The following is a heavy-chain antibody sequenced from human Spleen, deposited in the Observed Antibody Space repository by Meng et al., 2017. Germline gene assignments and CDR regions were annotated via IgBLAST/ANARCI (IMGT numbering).Heavy chain of an antibody. CDR1: GFTFSNAW. CDR2: IKSKTDGGTT. CDR3: TTGEYYGSGSYLGAFDI. V-gene: IGHV3-15*01. J-gene: IGHJ3*02. Sequence: GGSLRLSCAASGFTFSNAWMSWVRQAPGKGLEWVGRIKSKTDGGTTDYAAPVKGRFTISRDDSKNTLYLQMNSLKTEDTAVYYCTTGEYYGSGSYLGAFDIWGQGTMVTVSS. D-gene: IGHD3-10*01.